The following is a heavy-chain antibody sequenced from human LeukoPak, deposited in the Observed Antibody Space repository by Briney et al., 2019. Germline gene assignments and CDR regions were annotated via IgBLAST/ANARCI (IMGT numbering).Heavy chain of an antibody. CDR1: GGSISTYY. CDR3: ARSPGGSYFGY. D-gene: IGHD1-26*01. Sequence: SETLSLTCTVSGGSISTYYWSWIRQPPGKGLEWSAYIYYSGSTNYNPSLKSRVTISVDTSKNQFSLKLSSVTAADTAVYYCARSPGGSYFGYWGQGTLVTVSS. CDR2: IYYSGST. V-gene: IGHV4-59*01. J-gene: IGHJ4*02.